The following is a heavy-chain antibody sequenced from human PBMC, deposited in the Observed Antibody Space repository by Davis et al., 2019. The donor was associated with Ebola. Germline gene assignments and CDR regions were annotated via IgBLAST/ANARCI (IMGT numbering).Heavy chain of an antibody. D-gene: IGHD3-3*01. J-gene: IGHJ6*02. V-gene: IGHV5-51*01. CDR2: IYPGDSDT. CDR3: ARGGGLEWFEYYYYGMDV. CDR1: GYSFTNYW. Sequence: GGPLRLSCKGSGYSFTNYWIGWVRQMPRKGLEWMGLIYPGDSDTRYSPPFQGQVTISADKSISTAYLQWSSLKASDTAMYYCARGGGLEWFEYYYYGMDVWGQGTTVTVSS.